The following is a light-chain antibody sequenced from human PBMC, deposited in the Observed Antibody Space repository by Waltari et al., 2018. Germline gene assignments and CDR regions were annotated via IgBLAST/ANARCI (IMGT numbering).Light chain of an antibody. V-gene: IGKV3-20*01. CDR2: DAS. J-gene: IGKJ1*01. CDR1: KSVGKY. Sequence: SCRARKSVGKYLTWYQQKPGQSPKLLSYDASTRATGIPDRFSATGWGTDVSLSISRLEPEDFAVYYCQKYGTLPATFGQGTKVQMK. CDR3: QKYGTLPAT.